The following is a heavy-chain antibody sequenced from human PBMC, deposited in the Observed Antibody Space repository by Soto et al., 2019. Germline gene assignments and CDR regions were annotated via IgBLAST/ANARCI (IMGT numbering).Heavy chain of an antibody. Sequence: EVQLVESGGRLVPPGGSLRLSCAASGFTFGYYSMSWVRQAPGKGLEWVAGISGTGGSKYHADSVAGRFAISRDNSKHTLYLQLSNQRPEHTAVYYCARSSRDRWNESYFQYSVPGTLVTVSS. CDR1: GFTFGYYS. CDR2: ISGTGGSK. CDR3: ARSSRDRWNESYFQY. D-gene: IGHD1-1*01. V-gene: IGHV3-23*04. J-gene: IGHJ4*02.